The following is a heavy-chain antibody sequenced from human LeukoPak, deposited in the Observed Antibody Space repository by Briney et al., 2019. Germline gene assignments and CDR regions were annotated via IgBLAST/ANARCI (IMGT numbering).Heavy chain of an antibody. V-gene: IGHV4-4*07. CDR3: AGYATTVTTNDY. D-gene: IGHD4-17*01. Sequence: PSETLSLTCTVSGGSISSYYWSWIRQPAGKGLEWIGRMYTSGSTNYNPSLKSRVTISVDTSKNQFSLKLSSVSAADTAVYYCAGYATTVTTNDYWGQGTLVTVSS. J-gene: IGHJ4*02. CDR2: MYTSGST. CDR1: GGSISSYY.